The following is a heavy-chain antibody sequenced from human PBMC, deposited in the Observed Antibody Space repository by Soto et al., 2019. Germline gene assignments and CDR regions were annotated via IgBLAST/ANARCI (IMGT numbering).Heavy chain of an antibody. CDR3: ARGGDDYGGNINPLFDY. J-gene: IGHJ4*02. CDR2: IYHSGST. V-gene: IGHV4-30-2*01. Sequence: SETLSLTCAVSGGSISSGGYSWSWIRQPPGKGLEWIGYIYHSGSTYYNPSLKSRVTISVDRSKNQFSLKLSSVTAADTAVYYCARGGDDYGGNINPLFDYWGQGTLVTVSS. CDR1: GGSISSGGYS. D-gene: IGHD4-17*01.